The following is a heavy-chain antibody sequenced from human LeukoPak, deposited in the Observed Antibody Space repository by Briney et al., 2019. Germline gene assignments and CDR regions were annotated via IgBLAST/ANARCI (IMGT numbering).Heavy chain of an antibody. D-gene: IGHD2-15*01. CDR3: ARGDYLCSGGSCYYSGAFDI. CDR1: AGSISSSSYY. CDR2: IYDSGST. J-gene: IGHJ3*02. V-gene: IGHV4-39*07. Sequence: SETLSLTSTVSAGSISSSSYYWGWIRQPPGKGLEGIGSIYDSGSTYYNPSLKSRVTISVDTSKNQFYLKLSSVTAADTAVYYCARGDYLCSGGSCYYSGAFDIWGQGTMVTVSS.